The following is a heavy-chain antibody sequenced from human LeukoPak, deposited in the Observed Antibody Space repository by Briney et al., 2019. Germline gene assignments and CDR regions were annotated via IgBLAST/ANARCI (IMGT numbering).Heavy chain of an antibody. J-gene: IGHJ4*02. V-gene: IGHV4-59*01. CDR2: IYYSGST. CDR3: ARGGYSYAAD. D-gene: IGHD5-18*01. Sequence: SETLSLTCTVSGGSISSYYWSWIRQPPGKGLEWIGYIYYSGSTNYNPSLKSRVTISVDTSKNQFSLKLSSVTAADTAVYYCARGGYSYAADWGQGTLVTVSS. CDR1: GGSISSYY.